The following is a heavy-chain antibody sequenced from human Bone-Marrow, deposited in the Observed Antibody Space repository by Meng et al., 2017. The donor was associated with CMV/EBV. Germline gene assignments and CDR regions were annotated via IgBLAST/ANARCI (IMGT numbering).Heavy chain of an antibody. Sequence: GESLKISCAASGFTFSSYAMGWVRQAPGKGLEWVSAISGSGGSTYYADSVKGRFTISRDNSKNTLYLQMNSLRDEDTAVYYCAKAGVYCSGGSCYSSGYFDYWGQGTLVTVFS. D-gene: IGHD2-15*01. CDR3: AKAGVYCSGGSCYSSGYFDY. V-gene: IGHV3-23*01. J-gene: IGHJ4*02. CDR2: ISGSGGST. CDR1: GFTFSSYA.